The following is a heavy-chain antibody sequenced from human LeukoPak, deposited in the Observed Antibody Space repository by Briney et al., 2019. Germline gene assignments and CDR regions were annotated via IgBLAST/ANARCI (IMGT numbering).Heavy chain of an antibody. CDR2: IYATGST. CDR1: GDSISDYY. D-gene: IGHD1-26*01. V-gene: IGHV4-4*09. Sequence: PSETLSLTCTVSGDSISDYYWSWIRQPPGKGMEWIGYIYATGSTNYNPSLKSRVAISIDTSKKQFSLRLSSVTAADTAVYYCARQPRWELRAWFDPWGQGTLVTVSS. CDR3: ARQPRWELRAWFDP. J-gene: IGHJ5*02.